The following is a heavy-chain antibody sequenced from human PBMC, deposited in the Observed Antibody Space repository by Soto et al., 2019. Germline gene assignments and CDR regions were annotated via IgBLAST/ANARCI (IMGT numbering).Heavy chain of an antibody. CDR1: GFTFSSYG. J-gene: IGHJ6*02. V-gene: IGHV3-33*01. CDR3: AREWGPGYYGSGSYYYYGMDV. Sequence: QVQLVESGGGVVQPGRSLRLSCAASGFTFSSYGMHWVRQAPGKGLEWVAVIWYDGSNKYYADSVKGRFTISRDNSKNTLYLQMNSLRDEDTAVYYCAREWGPGYYGSGSYYYYGMDVWGQGTTVTVSS. D-gene: IGHD3-10*01. CDR2: IWYDGSNK.